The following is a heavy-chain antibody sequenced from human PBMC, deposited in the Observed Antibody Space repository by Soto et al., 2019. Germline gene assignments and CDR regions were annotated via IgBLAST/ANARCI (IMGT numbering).Heavy chain of an antibody. J-gene: IGHJ6*02. Sequence: QLQLQESGSGLVKPSQTLSLTCAVSGGSISSGGYSWSWIRQPPGKGLEWIGNIYHSGGTYYNPSLKRLVTLSVDRSRDQFSLKLSSVTAADTAVYYCARVWGFHGMDVWGQGTTVTVSS. CDR2: IYHSGGT. D-gene: IGHD3-16*01. CDR1: GGSISSGGYS. CDR3: ARVWGFHGMDV. V-gene: IGHV4-30-2*01.